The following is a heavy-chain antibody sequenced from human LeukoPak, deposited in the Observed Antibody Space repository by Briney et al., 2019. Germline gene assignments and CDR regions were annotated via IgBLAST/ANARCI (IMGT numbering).Heavy chain of an antibody. Sequence: GASVKVSCKASGYTFTGYFIHWVRQAPGQGLEWMGRINPNSGGTDYTQKFQGRVTMTRDTSISTAYMGLTRLRSDDTAVYYCARDSSYPYYFDYWGQGTLVTVSS. J-gene: IGHJ4*02. CDR1: GYTFTGYF. CDR3: ARDSSYPYYFDY. V-gene: IGHV1-2*06. D-gene: IGHD3-16*02. CDR2: INPNSGGT.